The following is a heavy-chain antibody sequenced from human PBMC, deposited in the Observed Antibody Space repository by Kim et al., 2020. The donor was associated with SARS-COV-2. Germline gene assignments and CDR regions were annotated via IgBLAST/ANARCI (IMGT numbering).Heavy chain of an antibody. CDR1: GYTFTGYH. J-gene: IGHJ2*01. V-gene: IGHV1-2*04. Sequence: ASVKVSCKASGYTFTGYHMHWVRQAPGQGLEWMRWINPNSGGTNYAQKFQGWVTMTRDTSISRAYMELSRRRSDDTAVNDCARADNSHWYFDLWGRVTLVTVSS. CDR2: INPNSGGT. CDR3: ARADNSHWYFDL. D-gene: IGHD1-1*01.